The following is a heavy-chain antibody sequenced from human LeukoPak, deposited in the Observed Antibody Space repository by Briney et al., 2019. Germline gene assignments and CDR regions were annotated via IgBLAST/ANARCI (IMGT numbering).Heavy chain of an antibody. Sequence: SETLSLTCTASGGSISTYYWSWIRQPPGKGLDWIGSFYYTGSTSYNPSLRSRVTISLDTSKNQISLRLSSVTAADTAVYYCARGGNALDYWGQGTLVTVSS. CDR2: FYYTGST. D-gene: IGHD4-23*01. CDR1: GGSISTYY. V-gene: IGHV4-59*01. J-gene: IGHJ4*02. CDR3: ARGGNALDY.